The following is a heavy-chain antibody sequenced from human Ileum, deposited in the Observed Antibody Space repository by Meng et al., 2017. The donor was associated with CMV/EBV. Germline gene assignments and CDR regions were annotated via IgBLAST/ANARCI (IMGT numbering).Heavy chain of an antibody. J-gene: IGHJ3*02. V-gene: IGHV3-23*01. CDR2: VGGGGNT. CDR1: AFTLSSYT. D-gene: IGHD5-24*01. Sequence: GESLKISCAASAFTLSSYTMSWVRQAPGKGLEWVSVVGGGGNTYYADSVKGRFTISRDNSKNTLYLQMNSLRVEDTAVYYCAKENVAGNARWDAFDIWGQGTMVTVSS. CDR3: AKENVAGNARWDAFDI.